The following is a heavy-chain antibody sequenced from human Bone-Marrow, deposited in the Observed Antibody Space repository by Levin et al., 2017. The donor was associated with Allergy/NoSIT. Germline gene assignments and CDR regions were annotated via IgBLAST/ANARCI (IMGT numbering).Heavy chain of an antibody. CDR3: ARDNRLVWFDP. J-gene: IGHJ5*02. Sequence: GESLKISCKASGYTFIGYSINWVRQAPGQGLEWMGYINTNTGNPTYAQGFTGRFVFSLDTSVSTVYLQINNLKAEDTAVYFCARDNRLVWFDPWGQGTLVTVSS. CDR1: GYTFIGYS. D-gene: IGHD1-14*01. V-gene: IGHV7-4-1*02. CDR2: INTNTGNP.